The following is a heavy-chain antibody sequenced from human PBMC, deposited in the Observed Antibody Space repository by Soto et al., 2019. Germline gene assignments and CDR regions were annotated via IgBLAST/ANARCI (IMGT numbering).Heavy chain of an antibody. CDR3: ASPSGYCISTSCYAFDY. D-gene: IGHD2-2*01. CDR1: GFTFSSYA. V-gene: IGHV3-30-3*01. Sequence: GGSLRLSCAASGFTFSSYAMHWVRQAPGKGLEWVAVISYDGSNKYYADSVKGRFTISRDNSKNTLYLQMNSLRAEDTAVYYCASPSGYCISTSCYAFDYWGQGTLVTVSS. CDR2: ISYDGSNK. J-gene: IGHJ4*02.